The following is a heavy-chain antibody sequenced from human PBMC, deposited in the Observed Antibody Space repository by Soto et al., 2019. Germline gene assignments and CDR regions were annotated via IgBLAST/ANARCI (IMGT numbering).Heavy chain of an antibody. J-gene: IGHJ6*02. CDR2: IYYSGNT. CDR1: GVSVSSDIYY. D-gene: IGHD2-2*01. V-gene: IGHV4-31*03. CDR3: ARYPVVVVPAANYGLDV. Sequence: QVQLQESGPGLVKPSQTLSLTCSVSGVSVSSDIYYWSWIRHHPGKGLEWIGYIYYSGNTYYNPSLGGRVTISRDPSKNHFSLRLRSVTPADTAVYYCARYPVVVVPAANYGLDVWGQGTTVTVSS.